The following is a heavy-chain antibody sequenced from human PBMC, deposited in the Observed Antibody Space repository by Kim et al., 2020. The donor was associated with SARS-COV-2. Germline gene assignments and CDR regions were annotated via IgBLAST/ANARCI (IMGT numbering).Heavy chain of an antibody. CDR3: ARGDKGVRGVYDY. Sequence: SETLSLTCAVYGGSFSGYYWSWIRQPPGKGLEWIGEINHSGSTNYNPSLKSRVTISVDTSKNQFSLKLSSVTAADTAVYYCARGDKGVRGVYDYWGQGTL. CDR1: GGSFSGYY. V-gene: IGHV4-34*01. D-gene: IGHD3-10*01. J-gene: IGHJ4*02. CDR2: INHSGST.